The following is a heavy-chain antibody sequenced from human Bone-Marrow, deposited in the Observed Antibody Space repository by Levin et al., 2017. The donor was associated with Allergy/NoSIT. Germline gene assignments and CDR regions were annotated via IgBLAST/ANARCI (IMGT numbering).Heavy chain of an antibody. CDR2: ITSDGDNT. Sequence: GESLKISCAASGFTFSRSGMHWVRQAPGKGLEWLTLITSDGDNTYYLDSVKGRFTISRDNSRNTLYLDMNTLTEKDTAVYYCAKDARGRAFFGDLDFWGQGTTVIVSS. J-gene: IGHJ3*01. CDR1: GFTFSRSG. CDR3: AKDARGRAFFGDLDF. V-gene: IGHV3-30*02. D-gene: IGHD3-16*01.